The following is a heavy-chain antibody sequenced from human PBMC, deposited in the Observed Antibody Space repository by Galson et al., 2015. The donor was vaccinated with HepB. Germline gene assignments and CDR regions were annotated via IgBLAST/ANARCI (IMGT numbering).Heavy chain of an antibody. D-gene: IGHD7-27*01. CDR1: GFTFTSSA. CDR3: AAGWGQLGEVAFDI. J-gene: IGHJ3*02. Sequence: SVKVSCKASGFTFTSSAMQWMRQARGQRLEWIGWIVVGSGNTNYAQKFQERVTITRDMSTSTAYMELSSLRSEDTAVYYCAAGWGQLGEVAFDIWGQGTMVTVSS. V-gene: IGHV1-58*02. CDR2: IVVGSGNT.